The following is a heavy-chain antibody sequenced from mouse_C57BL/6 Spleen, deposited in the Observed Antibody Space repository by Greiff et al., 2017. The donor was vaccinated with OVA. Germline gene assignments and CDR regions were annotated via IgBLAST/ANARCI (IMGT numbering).Heavy chain of an antibody. V-gene: IGHV6-6*01. CDR1: GFTFSDAW. CDR3: TRRGYDYDVPWYFDV. CDR2: IRNKANNPAT. D-gene: IGHD2-4*01. Sequence: EVQVVESGGGLVQPGGSMKLSCAASGFTFSDAWMDWVRQSPEQGLEWVAEIRNKANNPATYYAESVKGRFTISRDDSKSSVYLQMNSLRAEDTGVYDCTRRGYDYDVPWYFDVWGTGTTVTVSS. J-gene: IGHJ1*03.